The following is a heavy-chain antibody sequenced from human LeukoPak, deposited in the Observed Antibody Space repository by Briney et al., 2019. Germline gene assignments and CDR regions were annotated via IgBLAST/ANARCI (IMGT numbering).Heavy chain of an antibody. D-gene: IGHD1-26*01. CDR2: VKENGNVQ. CDR3: ARGPGDFDASDI. V-gene: IGHV3-7*01. Sequence: GGSLRLSCAASGFNFNGYWMSWVRQAPGKGPEWVAHVKENGNVQYYADSVEGRFTISRDNVKRSFFLQMNNLRVEDTAVYYCARGPGDFDASDIWGQGTMVTVSS. J-gene: IGHJ3*02. CDR1: GFNFNGYW.